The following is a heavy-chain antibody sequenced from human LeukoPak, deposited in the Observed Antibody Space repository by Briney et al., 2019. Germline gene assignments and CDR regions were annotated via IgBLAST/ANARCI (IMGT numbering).Heavy chain of an antibody. CDR3: AGAGRVRDAFDV. CDR2: ISAYNGNT. J-gene: IGHJ3*01. D-gene: IGHD2-21*01. Sequence: ASVKVSCKASAYTFTTYGINWVGQAPRQGLEGMGWISAYNGNTNYAQKLQGRVTMTTETSTTTAYMELRSLRSDDTAIYCCAGAGRVRDAFDVWGQGTLVTVAS. CDR1: AYTFTTYG. V-gene: IGHV1-18*01.